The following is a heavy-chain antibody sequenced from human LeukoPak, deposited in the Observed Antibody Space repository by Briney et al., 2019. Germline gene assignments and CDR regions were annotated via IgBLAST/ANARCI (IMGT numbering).Heavy chain of an antibody. V-gene: IGHV3-53*01. J-gene: IGHJ4*02. CDR2: IYSGGST. D-gene: IGHD3-22*01. CDR1: GFTVSSNN. CDR3: ARALYYYDSSGYYGD. Sequence: PGGPLRLSCAASGFTVSSNNMSWVRKAPGKGLEWVSLIYSGGSTYYTESVKGRFTITRDNSKNTLYLQMNSLRAEDTAGYYCARALYYYDSSGYYGDWGQGTLVTVSS.